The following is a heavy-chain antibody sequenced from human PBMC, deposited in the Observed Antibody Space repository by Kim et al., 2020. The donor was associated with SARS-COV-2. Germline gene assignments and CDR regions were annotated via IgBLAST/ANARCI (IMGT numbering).Heavy chain of an antibody. V-gene: IGHV1-24*01. J-gene: IGHJ3*02. D-gene: IGHD3-22*01. Sequence: YAQKFQGRVTMTETTANNKAYMGLISLRSEDTAVYYCAPERITMIPFDIWGQGTMVTVSS. CDR3: APERITMIPFDI.